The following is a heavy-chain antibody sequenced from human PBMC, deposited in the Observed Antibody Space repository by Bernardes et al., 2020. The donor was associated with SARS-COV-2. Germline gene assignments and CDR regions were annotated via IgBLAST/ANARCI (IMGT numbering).Heavy chain of an antibody. D-gene: IGHD6-19*01. CDR3: ATAPAVAPTNWFDP. V-gene: IGHV1-24*01. J-gene: IGHJ5*02. Sequence: ASVKVSCKVSGYTLTELSMHWVRQAPGKGLEWMGGFDPEDGETIYAQKFQGRVTMTEDTSTDTAYMELSSLRSEDTAVYYCATAPAVAPTNWFDPWGQGTRVTVSS. CDR1: GYTLTELS. CDR2: FDPEDGET.